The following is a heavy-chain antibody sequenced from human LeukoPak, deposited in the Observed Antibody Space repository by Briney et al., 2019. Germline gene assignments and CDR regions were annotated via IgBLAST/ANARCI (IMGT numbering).Heavy chain of an antibody. V-gene: IGHV5-51*01. CDR3: ARLFGGSRGYFDY. D-gene: IGHD3-10*01. CDR1: GYSFTNSW. CDR2: VFPGDSDT. Sequence: GESLKISCKGSGYSFTNSWIAWVRQMPGRGLEWMGIVFPGDSDTRYSPSFQGQVTISADKSISTAYLQWSSLKASDTAMYYCARLFGGSRGYFDYWGQGTLSPSPQ. J-gene: IGHJ4*02.